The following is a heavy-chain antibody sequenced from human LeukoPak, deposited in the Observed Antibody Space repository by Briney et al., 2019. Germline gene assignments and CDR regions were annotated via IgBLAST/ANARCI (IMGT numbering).Heavy chain of an antibody. V-gene: IGHV3-23*05. CDR2: IDVSATDT. J-gene: IGHJ4*02. CDR1: GYTFTGYH. D-gene: IGHD6-13*01. Sequence: GGSLRLSCGDSGYTFTGYHMNWVRQAPGRGLEWVSTIDVSATDTYYPDSVKGRFTISRDDSKNMLYLQMNSLGGEDTAVYYCARSVRAAGKSPGFDFWGPGSLVTVSP. CDR3: ARSVRAAGKSPGFDF.